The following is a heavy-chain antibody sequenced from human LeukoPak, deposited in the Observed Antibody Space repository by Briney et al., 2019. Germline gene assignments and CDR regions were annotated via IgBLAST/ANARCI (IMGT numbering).Heavy chain of an antibody. CDR3: ARSHFYGSGVDS. Sequence: PSETLSLTCAVYGGSFSGYYWSWIRQPPGKGLEWIGEINHSGSTNYNPSLKTRVTISVDTPKNQFSLKLSSVTAADTAVYFCARSHFYGSGVDSWGQGTLVTVSS. V-gene: IGHV4-34*01. J-gene: IGHJ5*01. CDR1: GGSFSGYY. CDR2: INHSGST. D-gene: IGHD3-10*01.